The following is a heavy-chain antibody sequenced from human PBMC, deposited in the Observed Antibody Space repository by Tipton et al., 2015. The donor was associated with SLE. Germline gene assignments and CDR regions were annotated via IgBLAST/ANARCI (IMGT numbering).Heavy chain of an antibody. D-gene: IGHD6-19*01. CDR1: GFTFSSYG. J-gene: IGHJ4*02. Sequence: SLRLSCAASGFTFSSYGMHWVRQAPGKGLEWVAVIWYDGSNKYYADSVKGRFTISRDNSKNTLYLQMNSLRAEDTAVYYCAKERGIAVAGGGVFDYWGQGTLVTVSS. CDR2: IWYDGSNK. V-gene: IGHV3-30*18. CDR3: AKERGIAVAGGGVFDY.